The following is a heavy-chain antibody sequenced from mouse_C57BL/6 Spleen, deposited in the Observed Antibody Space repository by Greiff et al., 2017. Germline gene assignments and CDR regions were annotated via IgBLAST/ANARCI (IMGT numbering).Heavy chain of an antibody. D-gene: IGHD2-4*01. CDR3: ARRDYDYDGGIAY. Sequence: VKLQQSGPGLVQPSQSLSITCTVSGFSLTSYGVHWVRQSPGKGLEWLGVIWSGGSTDYNAAFISRLSISKDNSKSQVFFKMNSLQADDTAIYYCARRDYDYDGGIAYWGQGTLVTVSA. V-gene: IGHV2-2*01. CDR1: GFSLTSYG. J-gene: IGHJ3*01. CDR2: IWSGGST.